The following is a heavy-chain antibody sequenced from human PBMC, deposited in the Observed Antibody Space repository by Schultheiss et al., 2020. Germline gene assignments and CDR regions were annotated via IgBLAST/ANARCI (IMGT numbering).Heavy chain of an antibody. V-gene: IGHV4-34*01. Sequence: SETLSLTCAVYGGSFSGYYWSWIRQPPGKGLEWIGEINHSGSTNYNPSLKSRVTISVDTSKNQFSLKLSSVTAADTAVYYCARGCSGGSCRYYYHGMDVWGQGTTVTVSS. J-gene: IGHJ6*02. CDR3: ARGCSGGSCRYYYHGMDV. D-gene: IGHD2-15*01. CDR1: GGSFSGYY. CDR2: INHSGST.